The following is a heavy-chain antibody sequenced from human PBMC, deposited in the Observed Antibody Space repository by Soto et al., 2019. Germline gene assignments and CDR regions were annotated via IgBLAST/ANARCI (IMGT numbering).Heavy chain of an antibody. CDR2: IIPIFGTA. J-gene: IGHJ6*02. CDR3: ARVRQRITIFGVVILSGMDV. D-gene: IGHD3-3*01. V-gene: IGHV1-69*13. Sequence: GASVKVSCKASGGTFSSYAISWVRQAPGQGLEWMGGIIPIFGTANYAQKFQGRVTITADESTSTAYMELSSLRSEDTAVYYCARVRQRITIFGVVILSGMDVWGQGTTVTVSS. CDR1: GGTFSSYA.